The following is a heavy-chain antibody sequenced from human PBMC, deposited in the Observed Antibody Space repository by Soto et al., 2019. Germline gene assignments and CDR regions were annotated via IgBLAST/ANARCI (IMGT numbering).Heavy chain of an antibody. CDR2: ISGYNGNT. Sequence: QVQLVQSGAEVKKPGASVKVSCKASGYNFTIYGISLVRPAPGQGLEWMGWISGYNGNTAYAQNLQYRVTLTTDASTSSVSMELRSLRSDDTAVYYCARVDYYDSSGYYGYWGQGTLITVSS. CDR3: ARVDYYDSSGYYGY. V-gene: IGHV1-18*04. J-gene: IGHJ4*02. CDR1: GYNFTIYG. D-gene: IGHD3-22*01.